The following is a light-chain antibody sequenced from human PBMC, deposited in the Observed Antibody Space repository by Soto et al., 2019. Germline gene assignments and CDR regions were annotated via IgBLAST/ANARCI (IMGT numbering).Light chain of an antibody. J-gene: IGKJ1*01. Sequence: EIVMTQSPATLSVSPGERATLSCRASQSVSSNLAWYQQKPGQAPRLLIYGASTRATGIPARFSGSGSGTAFTLTISSLQSEDCAVYYCQQYNNWPPTWTFGQGTKVEIK. CDR2: GAS. CDR3: QQYNNWPPTWT. CDR1: QSVSSN. V-gene: IGKV3-15*01.